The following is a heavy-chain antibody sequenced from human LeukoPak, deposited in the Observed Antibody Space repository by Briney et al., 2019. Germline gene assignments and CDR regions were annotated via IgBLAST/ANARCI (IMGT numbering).Heavy chain of an antibody. J-gene: IGHJ6*02. CDR3: ARQYCSGGSCYFSFYGMDV. CDR2: IYPGDSDT. V-gene: IGHV5-51*01. CDR1: GYTFTSYW. D-gene: IGHD2-15*01. Sequence: GESLKISCKGSGYTFTSYWIAWVRQMPGKGLEWMGIIYPGDSDTRYSPSFQGQVTISADKSISTAYLQWSSLKASDTAMYYCARQYCSGGSCYFSFYGMDVWGQGTTVTVSS.